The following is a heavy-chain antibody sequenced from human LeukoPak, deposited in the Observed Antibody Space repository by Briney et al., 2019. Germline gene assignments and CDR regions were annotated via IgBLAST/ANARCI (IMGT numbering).Heavy chain of an antibody. J-gene: IGHJ4*02. CDR1: GGSISSYY. D-gene: IGHD1-1*01. Sequence: NPSETLSLTCTVSGGSISSYYWSWIRQPPGKGLEWIGYIYYSGSTNYNPSLKSRVTISVDTSKNQFSLKPSSVTAADTAVYYCARALDDYFDYWGQGTLVTVSS. CDR2: IYYSGST. CDR3: ARALDDYFDY. V-gene: IGHV4-59*01.